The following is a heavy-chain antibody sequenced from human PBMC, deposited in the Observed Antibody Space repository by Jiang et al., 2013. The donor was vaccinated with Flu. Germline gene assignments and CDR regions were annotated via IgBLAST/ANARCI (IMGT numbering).Heavy chain of an antibody. J-gene: IGHJ6*02. CDR3: ARDGPVDNWNYFEPFVYYGMDV. Sequence: PGLVKPSETLSLTCTVSGGSVSSGSYYWSWIRQPPGKGLEWIGYIYYSGSTNYNPSLKSRVTISVDTSKNQFSLKLSSVTAADTAVYYCARDGPVDNWNYFEPFVYYGMDVWGQGTTVTVSS. CDR2: IYYSGST. D-gene: IGHD1-7*01. CDR1: GGSVSSGSYY. V-gene: IGHV4-61*01.